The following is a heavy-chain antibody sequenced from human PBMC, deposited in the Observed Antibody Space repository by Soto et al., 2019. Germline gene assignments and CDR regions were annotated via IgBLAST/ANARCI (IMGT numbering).Heavy chain of an antibody. D-gene: IGHD5-18*01. J-gene: IGHJ6*02. V-gene: IGHV3-74*01. CDR1: GFTFSIYW. Sequence: PGGSLRLSCAASGFTFSIYWMHCVRQAPGKGLVWVSRINSDGSSTSYADSVKGRFTISRDNAKNTLYLQMNSLRAEDTAVYYCARDREGVDTASVTGYYYYGMDVWGQGTTVTVSS. CDR2: INSDGSST. CDR3: ARDREGVDTASVTGYYYYGMDV.